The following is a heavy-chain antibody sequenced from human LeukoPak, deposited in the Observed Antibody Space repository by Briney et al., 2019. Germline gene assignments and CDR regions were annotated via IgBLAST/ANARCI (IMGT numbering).Heavy chain of an antibody. CDR1: GGSFSGYY. V-gene: IGHV4-34*01. D-gene: IGHD6-6*01. CDR3: ARAPYSSSSGGDWFDP. J-gene: IGHJ5*02. CDR2: INHSGST. Sequence: KASETLSLTCAVYGGSFSGYYWSWIRQPPGKGLEWIGEINHSGSTNYNPSLKSRVTISVDTSKNQFSLKLSSVTAADTAVYYCARAPYSSSSGGDWFDPWGQGTLVTVSS.